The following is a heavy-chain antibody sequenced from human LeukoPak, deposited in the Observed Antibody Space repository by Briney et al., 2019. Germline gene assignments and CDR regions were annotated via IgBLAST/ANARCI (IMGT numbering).Heavy chain of an antibody. CDR2: IYPGDSDT. CDR3: ARQRCSGGSCYGVDY. CDR1: GYSFTSYW. D-gene: IGHD2-15*01. J-gene: IGHJ4*02. V-gene: IGHV5-51*01. Sequence: GESLKISCKGSGYSFTSYWIGWVRHMPGKGLEWMGIIYPGDSDTRYSPSFQGQVTISADKSISTAYLQWSSLKASDTAMYYCARQRCSGGSCYGVDYWGQGTLVTVSS.